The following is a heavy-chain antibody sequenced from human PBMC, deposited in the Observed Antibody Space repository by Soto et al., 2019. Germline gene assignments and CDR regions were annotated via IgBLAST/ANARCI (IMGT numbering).Heavy chain of an antibody. D-gene: IGHD3-22*01. V-gene: IGHV1-2*02. Sequence: SVKVSCKASGYTFTGYYMHWVRQAPGQGLEWMGWINPNSGGTNYAQKFQGRVTMTRDTSISTAYMELSRLRSDDTAVYYCARDLRLGPTYYYYGMDVWGQGTTVTVSS. J-gene: IGHJ6*02. CDR3: ARDLRLGPTYYYYGMDV. CDR1: GYTFTGYY. CDR2: INPNSGGT.